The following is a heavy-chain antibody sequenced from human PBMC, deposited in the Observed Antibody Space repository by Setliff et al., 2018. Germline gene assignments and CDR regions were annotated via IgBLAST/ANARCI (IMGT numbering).Heavy chain of an antibody. CDR1: GYSISNDYF. V-gene: IGHV4-38-2*02. J-gene: IGHJ4*02. CDR2: IYHSGGT. CDR3: AKHRSYFDY. Sequence: TSETLSLTCTVSGYSISNDYFWGWIRQPPGKGLEWIGSIYHSGGTSYYPSLKSRVTISVDTSKNQFSLNLSSVTAADTAVYYCAKHRSYFDYWGQGTLVTVST.